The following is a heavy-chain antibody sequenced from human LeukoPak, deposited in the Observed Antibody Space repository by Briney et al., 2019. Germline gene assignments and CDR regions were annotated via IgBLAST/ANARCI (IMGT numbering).Heavy chain of an antibody. CDR1: GFTFSTYS. Sequence: PGGSLRLSCAASGFTFSTYSMNWVRQAPGKGLEWVSYIDGGSGTIYYADSVKGRFTISRDNAKNSLYLQMNSLRDEDTAVYYCARRYCTSINCYVGILDYWGQGTLVTVSS. CDR3: ARRYCTSINCYVGILDY. CDR2: IDGGSGTI. D-gene: IGHD2-2*01. J-gene: IGHJ4*02. V-gene: IGHV3-48*02.